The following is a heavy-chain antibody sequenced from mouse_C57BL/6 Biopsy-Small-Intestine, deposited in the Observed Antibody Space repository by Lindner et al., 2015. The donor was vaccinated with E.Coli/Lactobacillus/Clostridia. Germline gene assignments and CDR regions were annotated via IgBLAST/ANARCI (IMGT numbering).Heavy chain of an antibody. J-gene: IGHJ1*03. Sequence: VQLQESGGGLVQPKGSLKLSCAASGFTFNTYAVHWVRQAPGKGLEWVARIRSKSNNYATYYADSVKDRFTISRDDSQSILFLQMNNLKTEDTATYYCVRFYDDYYGGHFDVWGTGTTVTVSS. CDR1: GFTFNTYA. CDR3: VRFYDDYYGGHFDV. CDR2: IRSKSNNYAT. V-gene: IGHV10-3*01. D-gene: IGHD2-3*01.